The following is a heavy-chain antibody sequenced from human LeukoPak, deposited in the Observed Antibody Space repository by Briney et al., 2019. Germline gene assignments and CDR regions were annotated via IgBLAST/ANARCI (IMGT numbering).Heavy chain of an antibody. CDR2: IKQDGSEK. J-gene: IGHJ4*02. CDR1: GFTFSSYW. V-gene: IGHV3-7*03. Sequence: QPGGSLRLSCAASGFTFSSYWMSWVRQAPGKGLEWVANIKQDGSEKYYVDSVKGRFTTSRDNAKNSLYLQMNGLRAEDTAVYYCARHIAERWGHFDYWGQGTLVTVSS. D-gene: IGHD6-13*01. CDR3: ARHIAERWGHFDY.